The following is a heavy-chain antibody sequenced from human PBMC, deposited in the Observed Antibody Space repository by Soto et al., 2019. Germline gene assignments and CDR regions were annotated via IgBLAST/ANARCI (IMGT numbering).Heavy chain of an antibody. CDR2: IYYSGST. CDR3: ESSCGDDEWCYFDY. Sequence: SETLSLTGTVSGGAISSGGYYWSMICHHPGKGLDWIGYIYYSGSTYYNPSLKSRVTISVDTSKNQFSLKLSSVTAAETAVYYCESSCGDDEWCYFDYWGKGAQVTVSS. CDR1: GGAISSGGYY. V-gene: IGHV4-31*03. D-gene: IGHD2-8*01. J-gene: IGHJ4*02.